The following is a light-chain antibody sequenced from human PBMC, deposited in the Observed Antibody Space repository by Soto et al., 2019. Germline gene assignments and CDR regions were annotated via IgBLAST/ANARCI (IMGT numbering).Light chain of an antibody. Sequence: EVVMTQSPATLSVSPGERATLSCRASQSVNGNLAWYQQKPGQAPRLLIYRASTRATGIPARFSGSGSGTEFTLTISSLQSEDFAVYYCHQYNNWLPFTFGQGTRLEIK. J-gene: IGKJ5*01. CDR2: RAS. V-gene: IGKV3-15*01. CDR1: QSVNGN. CDR3: HQYNNWLPFT.